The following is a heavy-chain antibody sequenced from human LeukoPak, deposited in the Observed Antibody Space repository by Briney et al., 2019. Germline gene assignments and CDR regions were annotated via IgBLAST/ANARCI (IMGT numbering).Heavy chain of an antibody. CDR1: GGSFSGYY. V-gene: IGHV4-34*01. CDR2: INHSGST. J-gene: IGHJ3*02. Sequence: PSETLSLTCAVYGGSFSGYYWSWIRQPPGKGLEWIGEINHSGSTNYNPSLKSRVTISVDTSKNQFSLELSSVTAADTAVYYCARLYDYVWGSYRSYDAFDIWGQGTMVTISS. CDR3: ARLYDYVWGSYRSYDAFDI. D-gene: IGHD3-16*02.